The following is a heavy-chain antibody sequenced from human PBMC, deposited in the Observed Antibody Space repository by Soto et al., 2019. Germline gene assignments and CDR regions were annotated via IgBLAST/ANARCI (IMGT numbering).Heavy chain of an antibody. CDR3: ARRARPDFYYMDV. J-gene: IGHJ6*03. V-gene: IGHV3-64*01. CDR1: GFTLSGYA. CDR2: IRSNGVGT. D-gene: IGHD6-6*01. Sequence: GGSLRLSCAASGFTLSGYAMDCVRQAPGKGLEYVSGIRSNGVGTYYANSVQGRFTISRDNSKNTVYLQMGSLRPEDMAVYYCARRARPDFYYMDVWGKGTTVTVSS.